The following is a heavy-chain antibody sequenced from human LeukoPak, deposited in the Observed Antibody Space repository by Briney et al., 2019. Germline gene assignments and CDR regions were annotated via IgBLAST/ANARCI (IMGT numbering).Heavy chain of an antibody. J-gene: IGHJ4*02. CDR3: ARYEYPAYFDY. D-gene: IGHD6-6*01. CDR1: GYSISSGYY. CDR2: IYHSGST. V-gene: IGHV4-38-2*02. Sequence: SETLSLTCTVSGYSISSGYYWGWIRQPPGKGLEWIGSIYHSGSTYYNPSLKSRVTISVDTSKNQFSLKLSSVTAADTAVYYCARYEYPAYFDYWGQGTLVTVSS.